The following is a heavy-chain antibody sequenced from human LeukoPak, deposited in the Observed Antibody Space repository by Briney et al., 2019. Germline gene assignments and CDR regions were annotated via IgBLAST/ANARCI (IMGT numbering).Heavy chain of an antibody. CDR2: ISFDGSKK. CDR1: GFTFSSYA. CDR3: AKVRGCSNGVCYKGGMDV. Sequence: GGSLRLSCAASGFTFSSYAMSWVRQAPGKGPEWVAVISFDGSKKYYADSVKGRFIISRDNSKNTLDLQMNSLRAEDTAVYYCAKVRGCSNGVCYKGGMDVWGQGTTVTVSS. J-gene: IGHJ6*02. D-gene: IGHD2-8*01. V-gene: IGHV3-30*18.